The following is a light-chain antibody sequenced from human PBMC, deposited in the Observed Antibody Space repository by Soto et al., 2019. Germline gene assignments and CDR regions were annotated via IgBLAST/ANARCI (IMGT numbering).Light chain of an antibody. V-gene: IGKV3-20*01. CDR3: QQYGSLPIT. CDR1: QSVSSGY. CDR2: DAS. J-gene: IGKJ5*01. Sequence: EIVLTQSPGTLSLSPGERAALSCRASQSVSSGYLAWYQQRPGQAPRLLIYDASNRATGIPARFSGSGSGTDFTLTISRLEPEDFAVYYCQQYGSLPITFGQGTRLEIK.